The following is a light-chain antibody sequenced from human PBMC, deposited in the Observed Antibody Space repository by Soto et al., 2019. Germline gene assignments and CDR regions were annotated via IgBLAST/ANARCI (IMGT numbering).Light chain of an antibody. J-gene: IGKJ1*01. V-gene: IGKV3-15*01. CDR3: QQYGGSPRT. Sequence: EIVLTQSPATLSLSPGERATLSCRASHNVSSYLAWYQQKPGQAPTLLIYGASTRATGIPARFSGSGSGTEFTLTINSLQSEDFAVYYCQQYGGSPRTFGQGTKVDIK. CDR2: GAS. CDR1: HNVSSY.